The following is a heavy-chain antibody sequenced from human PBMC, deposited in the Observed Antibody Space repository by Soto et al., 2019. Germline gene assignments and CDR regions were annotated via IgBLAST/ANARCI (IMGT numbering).Heavy chain of an antibody. CDR1: GGSISSSSYY. CDR2: IYYSGST. Sequence: QLQLQESGPGLVKPSETLSLTCTVSGGSISSSSYYWGWIRQPPGKGLAWIGSIYYSGSTYYNPSLKRRVTISVDTSKNQFSLQLSSVTAADTAVYYCASSYDSSGYYYVEYYYGMDVWGQGTTVTVSS. J-gene: IGHJ6*02. CDR3: ASSYDSSGYYYVEYYYGMDV. V-gene: IGHV4-39*01. D-gene: IGHD3-22*01.